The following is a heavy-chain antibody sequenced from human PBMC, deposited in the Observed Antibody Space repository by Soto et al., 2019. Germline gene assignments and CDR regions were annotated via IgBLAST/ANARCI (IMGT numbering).Heavy chain of an antibody. V-gene: IGHV1-69*01. CDR1: GGTFSSYA. D-gene: IGHD4-17*01. CDR2: IIPIFGTA. Sequence: QMQLVQSGAEVKKPGSSVKVSCKASGGTFSSYAISWVRQAPGQGLEWMGGIIPIFGTAIYAQKFQGRVTIIADESTSTAYMEMISLRYEDTAVYYCAIDVSNYGATPGLYYVMDVWGQGTTLTVSS. CDR3: AIDVSNYGATPGLYYVMDV. J-gene: IGHJ6*02.